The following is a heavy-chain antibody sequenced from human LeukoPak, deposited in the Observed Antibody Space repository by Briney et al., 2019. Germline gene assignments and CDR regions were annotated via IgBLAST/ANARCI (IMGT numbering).Heavy chain of an antibody. J-gene: IGHJ4*02. CDR2: TYYRSKWYS. V-gene: IGHV6-1*01. D-gene: IGHD5/OR15-5a*01. CDR3: VRDASRVLDY. Sequence: SQTLSLTCVISGDSVPSNNAAWNWIRQSPSRGLEWLGRTYYRSKWYSDYAVSLKSRITVNSDTSKNHFSLQLNSVTPEDTAVYFCVRDASRVLDYWGQGTLVTVSS. CDR1: GDSVPSNNAA.